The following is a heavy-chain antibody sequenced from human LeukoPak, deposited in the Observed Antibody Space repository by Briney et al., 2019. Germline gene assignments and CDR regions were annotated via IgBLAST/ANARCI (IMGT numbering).Heavy chain of an antibody. J-gene: IGHJ6*02. CDR2: INPSGGST. CDR3: ARCLVGVVVPAAKGSYYYGMDV. D-gene: IGHD2-2*01. CDR1: GYTFTSYY. Sequence: ASVKVSCKASGYTFTSYYMHWVRQAPGQGLEWMGIINPSGGSTSYAQKFQGRVTMTRDTSTGTVYMELSSLRSEDTAVYYCARCLVGVVVPAAKGSYYYGMDVWGQGTTVTVSS. V-gene: IGHV1-46*01.